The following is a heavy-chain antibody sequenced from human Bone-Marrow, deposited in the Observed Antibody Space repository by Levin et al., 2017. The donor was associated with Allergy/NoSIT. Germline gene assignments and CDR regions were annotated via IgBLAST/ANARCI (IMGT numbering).Heavy chain of an antibody. CDR3: ARGRYSRGWLHY. J-gene: IGHJ4*02. D-gene: IGHD6-19*01. V-gene: IGHV4-34*01. CDR2: INHSGST. Sequence: PGGSLRLSCAVYGGSFSGYYWSWIRQPPGKGLEWIGEINHSGSTNYNPSLKSRVTISVDTSKNQFSLKLSSVTAADTAVYYCARGRYSRGWLHYWGQGTLVTVSS. CDR1: GGSFSGYY.